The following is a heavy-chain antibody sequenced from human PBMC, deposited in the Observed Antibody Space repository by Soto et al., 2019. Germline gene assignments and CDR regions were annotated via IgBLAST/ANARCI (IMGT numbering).Heavy chain of an antibody. J-gene: IGHJ6*02. CDR2: IYYSGST. V-gene: IGHV4-39*01. D-gene: IGHD2-2*01. CDR3: ARLPIVVVPAAIQRSYYYYYYGMDV. Sequence: SETLSLTCTVSGGSISSSSYYWGWIRQPPGKGLEWIGSIYYSGSTYYNPSLKSRVTISVDTSKNQFSLKLSSVTAGDTAVYYCARLPIVVVPAAIQRSYYYYYYGMDVWGQGTTGTVS. CDR1: GGSISSSSYY.